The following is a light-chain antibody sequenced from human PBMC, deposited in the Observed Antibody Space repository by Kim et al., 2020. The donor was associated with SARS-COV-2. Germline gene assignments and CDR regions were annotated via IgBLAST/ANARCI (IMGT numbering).Light chain of an antibody. CDR2: GAS. Sequence: DIQITQSPSSLSASVGDRVTITCRASQGISNYLAWYQQKPRKPPKLLIYGASALHSGVPSRFSGSGSGTDFTLTISSLQPEDVATYYCEKYDRASWTFGQGTKVDIK. J-gene: IGKJ1*01. CDR1: QGISNY. CDR3: EKYDRASWT. V-gene: IGKV1-27*01.